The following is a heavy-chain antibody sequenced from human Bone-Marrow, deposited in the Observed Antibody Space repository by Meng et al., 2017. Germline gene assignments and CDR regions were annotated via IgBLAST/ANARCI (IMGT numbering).Heavy chain of an antibody. D-gene: IGHD1-26*01. CDR3: TTDTVGATGSPYYYGMDV. CDR1: GFTFSDYY. Sequence: GESLKISCAASGFTFSDYYMSWVRQAPGKGLEWVGRIKSKTDGGTTDYAAPVKGRFTISRDDSKNTLYLQMNSLKTEDTAVYYCTTDTVGATGSPYYYGMDVWGQGTTVTVSS. V-gene: IGHV3-15*01. CDR2: IKSKTDGGTT. J-gene: IGHJ6*02.